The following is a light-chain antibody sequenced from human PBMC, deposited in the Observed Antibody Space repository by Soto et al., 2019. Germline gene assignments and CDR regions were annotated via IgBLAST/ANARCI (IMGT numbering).Light chain of an antibody. Sequence: QPVLTQPPSASGTPGQRVTISCSGSTSNIGSNSVNWYQQLPGTAPRLLIYSNNQRPSGVPDRFSGSKSGTSASLAISGLQSEDEADYYCAAWDDSLNGLYVFGTVTKVTVL. CDR3: AAWDDSLNGLYV. CDR2: SNN. J-gene: IGLJ1*01. V-gene: IGLV1-44*01. CDR1: TSNIGSNS.